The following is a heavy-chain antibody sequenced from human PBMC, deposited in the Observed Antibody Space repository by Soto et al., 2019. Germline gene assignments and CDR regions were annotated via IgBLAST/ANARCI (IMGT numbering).Heavy chain of an antibody. V-gene: IGHV4-59*02. CDR2: IYNGGSP. J-gene: IGHJ6*02. Sequence: SETLSLTCTVSGDSVTTAYWSWIRRPPGKSLEYIGFIYNGGSPNYNPSLESRVTISPDTSKNQFSLKLSSVTAADTAVYYCASGTEVSPSWDVWGQGTTVTVSS. D-gene: IGHD1-26*01. CDR3: ASGTEVSPSWDV. CDR1: GDSVTTAY.